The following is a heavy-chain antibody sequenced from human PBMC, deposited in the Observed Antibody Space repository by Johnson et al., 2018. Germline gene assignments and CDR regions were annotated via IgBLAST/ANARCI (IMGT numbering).Heavy chain of an antibody. Sequence: EVQLVESGGGLVQPGGSLRLSCVASGFTFSSYSMNWVRQAPGKGLEWLSYISRSGSPAFDADSVRGRFTTSRDNAKTSLYLQVNSLRDECTDIYYGARQDYVGAFDIWGQGTMVTVSS. CDR1: GFTFSSYS. J-gene: IGHJ3*02. CDR3: ARQDYVGAFDI. D-gene: IGHD3-16*01. CDR2: ISRSGSPA. V-gene: IGHV3-48*02.